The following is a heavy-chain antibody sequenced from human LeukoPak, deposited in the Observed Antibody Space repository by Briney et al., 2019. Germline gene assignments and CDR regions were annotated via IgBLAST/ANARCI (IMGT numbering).Heavy chain of an antibody. D-gene: IGHD3-22*01. Sequence: PGGSLRLSCAASGFTFSTYWMSWVRQAPGKGLEGVANIKEDGSEKYYGNSVKGRFTISRDNAKNSLYLQMNSLTAEDTAVYYCARDSSGYQWGQGTLVTVSS. J-gene: IGHJ4*02. V-gene: IGHV3-7*01. CDR1: GFTFSTYW. CDR3: ARDSSGYQ. CDR2: IKEDGSEK.